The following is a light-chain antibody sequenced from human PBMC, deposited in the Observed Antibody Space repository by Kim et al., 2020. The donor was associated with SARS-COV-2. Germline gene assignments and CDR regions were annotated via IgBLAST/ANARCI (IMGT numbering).Light chain of an antibody. CDR3: CSYAGSYNWV. J-gene: IGLJ3*02. Sequence: QSALTQPRSVSGSPGQSVTNSCTGTSSDVGGYNYVSWYQQHPGKAPKLMIYDVSKRPSGVPDRFSGSKSGNTASLTISGLQAEDEADYYCCSYAGSYNWVFGGGTQLTVL. V-gene: IGLV2-11*01. CDR2: DVS. CDR1: SSDVGGYNY.